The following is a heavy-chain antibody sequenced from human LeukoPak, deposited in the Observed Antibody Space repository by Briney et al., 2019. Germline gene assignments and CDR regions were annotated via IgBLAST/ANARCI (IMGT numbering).Heavy chain of an antibody. J-gene: IGHJ4*02. CDR3: ARPPITIFGVGGGELDY. Sequence: SETLSLTCTVSGGSISSYYWSWIRQPPGKGLEWIGYIYYSGSTNYNPSLKSRVTISVDTSKNQFSLKLSSVTAPDTAVYYCARPPITIFGVGGGELDYWGQGTLVTVSS. V-gene: IGHV4-59*01. CDR2: IYYSGST. CDR1: GGSISSYY. D-gene: IGHD3-3*01.